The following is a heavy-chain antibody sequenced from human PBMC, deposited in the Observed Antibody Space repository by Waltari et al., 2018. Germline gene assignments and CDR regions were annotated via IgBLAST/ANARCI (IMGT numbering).Heavy chain of an antibody. CDR3: AIGGVETSWYWRY. J-gene: IGHJ4*02. V-gene: IGHV3-7*01. CDR1: GCIFSCSW. Sequence: EVQVVESGGGLVQPGGSLRLHCAASGCIFSCSWMTWVRQAPGKGLEWVANIKTDGSETYYVDSVKGRFTISRDNTKNSLYLQMSSLRAEDTAVYYCAIGGVETSWYWRYWGQGTLVTVSS. CDR2: IKTDGSET. D-gene: IGHD6-13*01.